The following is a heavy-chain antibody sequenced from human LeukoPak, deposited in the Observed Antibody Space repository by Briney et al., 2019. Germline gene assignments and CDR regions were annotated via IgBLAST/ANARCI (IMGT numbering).Heavy chain of an antibody. CDR3: ARDGPLPGPSWGSPTGPAFDI. Sequence: PGGSLRLSCAASGFTFSSYSMNWVRQAPGKGLEWVSSISSSSSYIYYADSVKGRFTISRDNAKNSLYLQMNSLRAEDTAVYYCARDGPLPGPSWGSPTGPAFDIWGQGTMVTVSS. V-gene: IGHV3-21*01. CDR2: ISSSSSYI. CDR1: GFTFSSYS. J-gene: IGHJ3*02. D-gene: IGHD3-16*01.